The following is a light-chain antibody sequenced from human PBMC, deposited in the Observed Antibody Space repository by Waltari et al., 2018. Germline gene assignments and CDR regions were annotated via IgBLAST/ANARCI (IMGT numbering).Light chain of an antibody. J-gene: IGLJ3*02. CDR1: SLRSYY. Sequence: SSELTQDPAVSVALGQTVRITCQGDSLRSYYAHWYQQTPRQAPVLVSYGKNNRPSGIPDRFSGSSSGNTASLTITGAQAEDEADYYCNSRDSSGSHLWVFGGGTKLSVL. CDR2: GKN. V-gene: IGLV3-19*01. CDR3: NSRDSSGSHLWV.